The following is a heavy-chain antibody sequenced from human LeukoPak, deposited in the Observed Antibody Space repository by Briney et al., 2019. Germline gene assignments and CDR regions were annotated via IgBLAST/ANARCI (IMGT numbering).Heavy chain of an antibody. V-gene: IGHV4-30-4*01. CDR2: IYYSGST. J-gene: IGHJ4*02. D-gene: IGHD1-26*01. CDR1: GGSISSGDYY. CDR3: ARVAWELLRRYFDY. Sequence: SETLSLTCTVSGGSISSGDYYWSWIRQPPGKGLEWIGYIYYSGSTYYNPSLKSRVTISVDTSKNQFSLKLSSVTAADTAVYYCARVAWELLRRYFDYWGQGTLVTVSS.